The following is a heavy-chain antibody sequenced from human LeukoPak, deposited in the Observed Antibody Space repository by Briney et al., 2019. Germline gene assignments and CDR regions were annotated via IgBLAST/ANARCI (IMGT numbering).Heavy chain of an antibody. D-gene: IGHD7-27*01. V-gene: IGHV1-2*02. CDR1: GYTFTGYY. CDR2: INPNSGGT. Sequence: GASVKVSCKASGYTFTGYYMHWVRQAPGQGLEWMGWINPNSGGTNYAQKFQGRVTMTRDTSISTAYMELSRLRSDDTAVYYCARDKTGDVFRPTRWGQGTLVTVSS. J-gene: IGHJ4*02. CDR3: ARDKTGDVFRPTR.